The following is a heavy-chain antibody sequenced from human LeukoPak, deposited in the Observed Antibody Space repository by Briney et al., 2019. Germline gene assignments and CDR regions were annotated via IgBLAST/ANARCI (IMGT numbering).Heavy chain of an antibody. J-gene: IGHJ4*02. Sequence: GRSLRLSCAASGFTVSSYAMHWVRQAPGKGLEWVAVISYDGSNKYYADSVKGRFTISRDNSKNTLYLQMNSLRAEDMAVYYCARKIVATYYYYDYGCQGTLVTVSS. CDR3: ARKIVATYYYYDY. D-gene: IGHD5-12*01. CDR2: ISYDGSNK. CDR1: GFTVSSYA. V-gene: IGHV3-30-3*01.